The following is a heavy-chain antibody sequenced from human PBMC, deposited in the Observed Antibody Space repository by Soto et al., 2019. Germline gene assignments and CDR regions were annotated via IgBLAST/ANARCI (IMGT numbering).Heavy chain of an antibody. CDR3: ARDPYSSSWYYYYGMDV. CDR1: GFTFSSYW. J-gene: IGHJ6*02. CDR2: IKQDGSEK. Sequence: PGGSLRLSCAASGFTFSSYWMSWVRQAPGKGLEWVANIKQDGSEKYYVDSVKGRFTISRDNAKNSLYLQMNSLRAEDTAVYYCARDPYSSSWYYYYGMDVWGQGTTVTVSS. D-gene: IGHD6-13*01. V-gene: IGHV3-7*03.